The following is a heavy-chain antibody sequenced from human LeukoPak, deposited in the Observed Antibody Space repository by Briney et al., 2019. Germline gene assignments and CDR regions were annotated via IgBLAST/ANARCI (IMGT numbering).Heavy chain of an antibody. D-gene: IGHD3-22*01. CDR1: GFDFSSNW. V-gene: IGHV3-74*01. CDR3: STTYYYDSSEGY. Sequence: PGGSLRLSCAASGFDFSSNWMHWVRHAPGQGLVWVSRIKGDGISTNYADSVKGRFTISRDIAKNTLYLQMNSLKTEDTAVYYCSTTYYYDSSEGYWGQGTLVTVSS. J-gene: IGHJ4*02. CDR2: IKGDGIST.